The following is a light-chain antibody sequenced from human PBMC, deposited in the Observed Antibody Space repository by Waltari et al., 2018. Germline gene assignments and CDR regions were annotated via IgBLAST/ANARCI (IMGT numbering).Light chain of an antibody. Sequence: ETVMTQSPATLSVSPGGRVTLSCRASRNINSYLAWYQQKPGQAPRLLFYGASTRATGIPGRFSGSGSGTEFSLTISSLQSEDFAVYYCQQYQNWPRTFGQGTEV. J-gene: IGKJ1*01. CDR2: GAS. V-gene: IGKV3D-15*01. CDR3: QQYQNWPRT. CDR1: RNINSY.